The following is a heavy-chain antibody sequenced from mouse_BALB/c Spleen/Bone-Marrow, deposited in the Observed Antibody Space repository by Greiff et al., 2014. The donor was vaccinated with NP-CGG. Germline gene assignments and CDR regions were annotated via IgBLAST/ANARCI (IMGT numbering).Heavy chain of an antibody. V-gene: IGHV1-18*01. CDR3: ARRYYDYDYYAMDY. CDR1: GYSFTGYT. CDR2: INPYNGGT. Sequence: DVKLQESGPELVKPGASMKISCKASGYSFTGYTMNWVKQSHGKNLEWIGLINPYNGGTSYNQKFKGKATLTVDKSSSTAYMELLSLTSEDSAVYYCARRYYDYDYYAMDYWGQGTSVTVSS. D-gene: IGHD2-4*01. J-gene: IGHJ4*01.